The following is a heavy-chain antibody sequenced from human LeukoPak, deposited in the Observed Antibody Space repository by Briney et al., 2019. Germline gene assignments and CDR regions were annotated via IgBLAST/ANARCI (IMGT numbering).Heavy chain of an antibody. CDR3: ARTEWSGYYMDV. D-gene: IGHD3-3*01. Sequence: SVKVSCKASGGTFSSYAISWLRQAPGQGLEWMGRIIPIFGTANYAQKFQGRVTITTDESTSTAYMELSSLRSEDTAVYYCARTEWSGYYMDVWGKGTTVTVSS. CDR1: GGTFSSYA. V-gene: IGHV1-69*05. J-gene: IGHJ6*03. CDR2: IIPIFGTA.